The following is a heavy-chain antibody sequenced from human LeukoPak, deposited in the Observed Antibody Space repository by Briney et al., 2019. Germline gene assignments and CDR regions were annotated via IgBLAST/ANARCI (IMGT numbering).Heavy chain of an antibody. Sequence: GESLKISCKGSGYSFTSYWIGWVRQMPGKGLEGMGIIYPGDSDTRYSPSFQGQVTISADKSISTAYLQWSSLKASDTAMYYCASRYCSSTSCYALGAFDIWGQGTMVTVSS. V-gene: IGHV5-51*01. CDR3: ASRYCSSTSCYALGAFDI. CDR1: GYSFTSYW. D-gene: IGHD2-2*01. J-gene: IGHJ3*02. CDR2: IYPGDSDT.